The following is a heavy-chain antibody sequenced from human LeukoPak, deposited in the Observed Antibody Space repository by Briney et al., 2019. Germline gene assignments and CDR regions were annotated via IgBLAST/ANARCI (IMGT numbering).Heavy chain of an antibody. Sequence: PGGSLRLSCAASEFTFSGYWMSWVRQAPGKGPEWVANIKQDGSEKHYMDSVKGRFTISRDNAKNSLFLQMNSLRVEDTAVFYCARDGFVGAADYWGQGTLVTVSS. CDR2: IKQDGSEK. CDR1: EFTFSGYW. D-gene: IGHD6-13*01. V-gene: IGHV3-7*01. J-gene: IGHJ4*02. CDR3: ARDGFVGAADY.